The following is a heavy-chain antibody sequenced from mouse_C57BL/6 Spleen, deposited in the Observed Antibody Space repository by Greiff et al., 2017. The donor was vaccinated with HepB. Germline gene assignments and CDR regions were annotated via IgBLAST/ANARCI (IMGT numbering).Heavy chain of an antibody. Sequence: VEPGASVKISCKASGYSFTDYNMNWVKQSNGKSLEWIGVINPNYGTTSYNQKFKGKATLTVDQSSSTAYMQLNSLTSEDSAVYYCASPYDYERFAYWGQGTLVTVSA. J-gene: IGHJ3*01. CDR2: INPNYGTT. V-gene: IGHV1-39*01. CDR3: ASPYDYERFAY. D-gene: IGHD2-4*01. CDR1: GYSFTDYN.